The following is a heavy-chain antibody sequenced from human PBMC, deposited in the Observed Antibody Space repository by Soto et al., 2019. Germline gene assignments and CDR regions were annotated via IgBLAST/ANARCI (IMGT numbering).Heavy chain of an antibody. J-gene: IGHJ3*02. CDR3: ARGGITFTDRDAFDI. V-gene: IGHV4-31*03. D-gene: IGHD3-10*01. CDR1: DGYISGSYYY. Sequence: PSETLSLTYTVSDGYISGSYYYWPWNRQHPGKGLEWIGYIYYSGNTHSNPSLKSRVDISVDTSKNQFSLKLNSLSAADTAVYYCARGGITFTDRDAFDIWGQGTMVTVSS. CDR2: IYYSGNT.